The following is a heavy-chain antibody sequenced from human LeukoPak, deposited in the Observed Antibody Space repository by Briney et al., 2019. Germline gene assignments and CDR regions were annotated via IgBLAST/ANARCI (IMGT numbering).Heavy chain of an antibody. Sequence: GASVKVSCKASGYTFTVYYLHWLRQAPGQGLEWMGWINPNSGATNYERKFQGRVTMTRDTSISTVYMELNRLQSDDPAVYFCARGPTGGHFDYWGQGSLVTVSS. CDR3: ARGPTGGHFDY. D-gene: IGHD1-14*01. CDR1: GYTFTVYY. CDR2: INPNSGAT. V-gene: IGHV1-2*02. J-gene: IGHJ4*02.